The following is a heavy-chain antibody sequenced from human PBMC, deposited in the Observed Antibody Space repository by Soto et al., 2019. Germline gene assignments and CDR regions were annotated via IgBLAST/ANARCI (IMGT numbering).Heavy chain of an antibody. V-gene: IGHV3-23*01. CDR3: AKDQRGYSSTARIDY. CDR2: ISGSGGST. J-gene: IGHJ4*02. D-gene: IGHD6-13*01. CDR1: GFTFSSYA. Sequence: PGGSLRLSCAASGFTFSSYAMSLVRQAPGKGLECVSSISGSGGSTYYADSVKGRFTISRDNSKNTLYLQMNSLRAEDTAVYYCAKDQRGYSSTARIDYWGQGTLVTVSS.